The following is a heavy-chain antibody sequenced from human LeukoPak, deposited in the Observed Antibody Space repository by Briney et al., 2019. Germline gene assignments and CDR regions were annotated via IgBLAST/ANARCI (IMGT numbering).Heavy chain of an antibody. CDR3: ARGDIGPRLAH. J-gene: IGHJ4*02. CDR2: VNQSGGT. D-gene: IGHD5-12*01. CDR1: GFTVSSNY. V-gene: IGHV4-34*01. Sequence: GSLRLSCAASGFTVSSNYMTWIRQPPGKGLEWIGEVNQSGGTNYSPSLKSRVTISVDTSKNQFSLKMTSVTAADTAVYYCARGDIGPRLAHWGQGSLVTVSS.